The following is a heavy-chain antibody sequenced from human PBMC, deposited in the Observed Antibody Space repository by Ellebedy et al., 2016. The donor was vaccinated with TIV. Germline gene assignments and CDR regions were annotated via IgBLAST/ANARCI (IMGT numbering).Heavy chain of an antibody. Sequence: AASVKVSCKASGYTFTSLAINWLRPSTGQGLEWMGWMKPDSGNTEYAQKFQGRVTMTRDTSINTDYLELSSLIYEDTAVYYCARRVPTLDSWGQGTLITVSS. CDR1: GYTFTSLA. CDR2: MKPDSGNT. CDR3: ARRVPTLDS. J-gene: IGHJ5*01. V-gene: IGHV1-8*01. D-gene: IGHD3-10*01.